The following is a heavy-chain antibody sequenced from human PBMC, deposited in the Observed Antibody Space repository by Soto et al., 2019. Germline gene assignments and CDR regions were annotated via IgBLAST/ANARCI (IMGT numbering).Heavy chain of an antibody. J-gene: IGHJ2*01. Sequence: EVQLLESGGGLVQPGGSLRLSCVGSGFTFITYAMNWVRPTPGKGLGWVSTISGGGARTFDADPVKGRFTISGDNSKNTVNVEMNSMRADETAVYYWARKVVGSNSRPDWWYFELWGRGTLVTVSA. CDR3: ARKVVGSNSRPDWWYFEL. D-gene: IGHD1-26*01. CDR2: ISGGGART. V-gene: IGHV3-23*01. CDR1: GFTFITYA.